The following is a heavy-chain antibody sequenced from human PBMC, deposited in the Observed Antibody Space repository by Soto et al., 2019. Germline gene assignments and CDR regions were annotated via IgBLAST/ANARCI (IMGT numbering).Heavy chain of an antibody. J-gene: IGHJ4*02. CDR1: GDTFSRST. V-gene: IGHV1-69*02. CDR3: ATNYGSGSAHFDN. Sequence: QMVQSGAEVKKPGSSVRVSCTASGDTFSRSTLSWVRQAPGQGLEWMGRTIPILSMSDYAQKFQGRVGITADKSTSTVYMELSRLRSEDTAVYYCATNYGSGSAHFDNWGQGTLVTVSS. D-gene: IGHD3-10*01. CDR2: TIPILSMS.